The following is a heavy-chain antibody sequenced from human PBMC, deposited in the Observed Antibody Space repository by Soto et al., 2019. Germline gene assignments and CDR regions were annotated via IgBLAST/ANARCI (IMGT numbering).Heavy chain of an antibody. D-gene: IGHD2-2*01. V-gene: IGHV3-23*01. CDR1: GFTFISYS. Sequence: GGSLRLSCAASGFTFISYSMSWVRQAPGKGLEWVSAISGSGGSTYYADSVKGRFTISRDNSKNTLYLQMNSLRAEDTAVYYCAKDYCSSTSCYSGWGQGTLVTVSS. CDR2: ISGSGGST. J-gene: IGHJ4*02. CDR3: AKDYCSSTSCYSG.